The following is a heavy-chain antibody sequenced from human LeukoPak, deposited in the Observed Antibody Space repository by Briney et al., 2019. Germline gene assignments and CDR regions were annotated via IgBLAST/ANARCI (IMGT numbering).Heavy chain of an antibody. CDR2: INTDGNTR. V-gene: IGHV3-74*01. J-gene: IGHJ3*02. CDR1: GFTFSTSW. D-gene: IGHD7-27*01. Sequence: PGGSLRLSCATSGFTFSTSWMHWVRQAPGKGLVWVSRINTDGNTRDYADSVKGRFTISRDNAKNTLYLQMNSLRTEDTAVYYCASVTVLGKRNAFDNWGQGIMVTVSS. CDR3: ASVTVLGKRNAFDN.